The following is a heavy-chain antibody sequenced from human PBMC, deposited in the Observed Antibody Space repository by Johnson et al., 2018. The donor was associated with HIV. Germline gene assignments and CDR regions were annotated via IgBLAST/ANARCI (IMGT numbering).Heavy chain of an antibody. Sequence: EVQVLESGGGVVRPGGSLRLSCAASGFTFDDYGMSWVRQVPGKGLEWVSGINWNGGSTGYADSVNGRFPISRDNAKNSLYLQMNSLRVEDTALSYCARDTWDLQDDDAFDIWGQGTMVTVSS. CDR3: ARDTWDLQDDDAFDI. V-gene: IGHV3-20*04. D-gene: IGHD1-26*01. J-gene: IGHJ3*02. CDR2: INWNGGST. CDR1: GFTFDDYG.